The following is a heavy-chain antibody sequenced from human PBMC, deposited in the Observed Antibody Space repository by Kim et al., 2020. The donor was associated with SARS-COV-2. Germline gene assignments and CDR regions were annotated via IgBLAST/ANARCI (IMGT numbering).Heavy chain of an antibody. V-gene: IGHV4-31*02. D-gene: IGHD3-9*01. CDR3: ARGPRYYDILTGLGYFDY. J-gene: IGHJ4*02. Sequence: LNGRVTITVDTSKNHFSLKLSSVTAADTAVYYCARGPRYYDILTGLGYFDYWGQGTLVTVSS.